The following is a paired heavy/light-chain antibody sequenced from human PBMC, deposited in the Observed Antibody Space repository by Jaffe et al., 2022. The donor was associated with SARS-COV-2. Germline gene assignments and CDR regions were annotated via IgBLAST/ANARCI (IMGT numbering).Light chain of an antibody. V-gene: IGKV3-20*01. CDR3: QQYGSSPPIT. CDR1: QSVSSSY. CDR2: GVS. Sequence: EIVLTQSPGTLSLSPGERATLSCRASQSVSSSYLAWYQQKPGQAPRLLIYGVSSRTTGIPDRFSGRGSGTDFTLTISRLEPEDFAVYYCQQYGSSPPITFGQGTRLEIK. J-gene: IGKJ5*01.
Heavy chain of an antibody. V-gene: IGHV1-69*01. J-gene: IGHJ6*03. Sequence: QVQLVQSGAEVKMPGSSVKVSCKASGGTFSSYAISWVRQAPGQGLEWMGGIIPIQGTPNYAQKFQGRVTITADESTSTAYMELSSLRSEDTAVYYCARVPGVRYSGGRTYYYYYMDVWGKGTSVTVSS. CDR2: IIPIQGTP. CDR3: ARVPGVRYSGGRTYYYYYMDV. D-gene: IGHD3-9*01. CDR1: GGTFSSYA.